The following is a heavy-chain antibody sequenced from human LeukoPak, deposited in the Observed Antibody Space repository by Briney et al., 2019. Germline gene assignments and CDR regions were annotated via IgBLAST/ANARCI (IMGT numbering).Heavy chain of an antibody. Sequence: GGSLRLSCAASGFTFSSYGMHWVRQAPGKGLEWVAVISYDGSNKYYADSVKGRFTISRDNSKNTLYLQMNSLRAEDTAVYYCATHSSGWGYYYYGMDVWGQGTTVTVSS. J-gene: IGHJ6*02. D-gene: IGHD6-19*01. CDR3: ATHSSGWGYYYYGMDV. V-gene: IGHV3-30*03. CDR1: GFTFSSYG. CDR2: ISYDGSNK.